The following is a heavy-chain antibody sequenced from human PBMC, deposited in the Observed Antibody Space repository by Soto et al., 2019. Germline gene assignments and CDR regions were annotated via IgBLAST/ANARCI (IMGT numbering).Heavy chain of an antibody. J-gene: IGHJ6*03. CDR1: GGTFSSYT. Sequence: QVQLVQSGAEVKKPGSSVKVSCKASGGTFSSYTISWVRQAPGQGLEWMGRIIPIIGIAHYAQKFQGRVTITADKSTSEADMELSSVRPEDTAVYYCARGIGDIVVVPAAQCNYYYYIDVWGKGTTVTVSS. D-gene: IGHD2-2*01. CDR3: ARGIGDIVVVPAAQCNYYYYIDV. CDR2: IIPIIGIA. V-gene: IGHV1-69*02.